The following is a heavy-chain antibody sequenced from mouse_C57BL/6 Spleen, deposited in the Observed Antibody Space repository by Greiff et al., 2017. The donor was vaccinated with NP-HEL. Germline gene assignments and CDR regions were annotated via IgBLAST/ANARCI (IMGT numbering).Heavy chain of an antibody. CDR1: GYAFSSSW. Sequence: VQLQQSGPELVKPGASVKISCKASGYAFSSSWMNWVKQRPGKGLEWIGRIYPGEGDTNYNGKFKVKATLTADKSSRTAYMQCSSLTSADSAVYFCARKEDWDVAMDYWGQGTSVTVSS. V-gene: IGHV1-82*01. J-gene: IGHJ4*01. D-gene: IGHD4-1*01. CDR3: ARKEDWDVAMDY. CDR2: IYPGEGDT.